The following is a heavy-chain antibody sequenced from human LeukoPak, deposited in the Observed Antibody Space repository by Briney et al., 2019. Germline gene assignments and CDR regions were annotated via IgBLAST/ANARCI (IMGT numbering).Heavy chain of an antibody. CDR3: AKDCTMASYGYSPGDY. D-gene: IGHD5-18*01. Sequence: GGSLRLSCAASGFTFSSYAMTWVRQAPGKGLEWVSAISGSGSSTYYADSVKGRFTISRDNSKNTLYLQMNSLRAEDTAVYYCAKDCTMASYGYSPGDYWGQGTLVTVSS. J-gene: IGHJ4*02. CDR1: GFTFSSYA. V-gene: IGHV3-23*01. CDR2: ISGSGSST.